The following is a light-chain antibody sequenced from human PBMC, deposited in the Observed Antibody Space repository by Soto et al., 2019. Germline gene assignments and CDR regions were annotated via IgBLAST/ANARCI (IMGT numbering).Light chain of an antibody. J-gene: IGLJ2*01. Sequence: SYELTQPPSMSVAPGQTARITCGGKNIGSKGVNWYQQRPGQAPVLVIYEDTRRPSGIPVRFSGSNSGNTATLTMSGVEAGDEADYYCQVWDSSGDYVVFGGGTKLTVL. CDR3: QVWDSSGDYVV. CDR2: EDT. CDR1: NIGSKG. V-gene: IGLV3-21*02.